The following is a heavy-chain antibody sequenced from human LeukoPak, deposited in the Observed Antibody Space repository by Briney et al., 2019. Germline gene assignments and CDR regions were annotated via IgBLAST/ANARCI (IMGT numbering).Heavy chain of an antibody. V-gene: IGHV1-18*01. CDR3: ARDGIAVAGTGYYYYYYMDV. J-gene: IGHJ6*03. D-gene: IGHD6-19*01. CDR2: ISAYNGNT. CDR1: GGTFSSYG. Sequence: GASVKVSCKASGGTFSSYGISWVRQAPGQGLEWMGWISAYNGNTNYAQKLQGRVTMTTDTSTSTAYMELRSLRSDDTAVYYCARDGIAVAGTGYYYYYYMDVWGKGTTVTVSS.